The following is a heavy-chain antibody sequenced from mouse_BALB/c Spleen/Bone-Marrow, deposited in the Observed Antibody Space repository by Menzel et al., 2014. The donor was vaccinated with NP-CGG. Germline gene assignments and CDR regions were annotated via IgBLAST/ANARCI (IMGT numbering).Heavy chain of an antibody. CDR2: IDPANGNT. J-gene: IGHJ2*01. CDR1: GFNIKDTY. V-gene: IGHV14-3*02. D-gene: IGHD3-2*01. Sequence: VQLKEPGAELVKPGASVKLSCTASGFNIKDTYMHWVKQRPEQGLEWIGRIDPANGNTKYDPKFQGKATITADTSSNTAYLQLSSLTSEDTAVYYCATDSSGYLDYWGQGTTLTVSS. CDR3: ATDSSGYLDY.